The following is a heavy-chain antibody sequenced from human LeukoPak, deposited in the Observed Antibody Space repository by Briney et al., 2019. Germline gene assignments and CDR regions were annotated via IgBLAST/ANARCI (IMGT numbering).Heavy chain of an antibody. CDR1: GGTFSSYA. V-gene: IGHV1-69*10. J-gene: IGHJ3*02. CDR3: ARGVVVALHDAFDI. D-gene: IGHD2-21*01. Sequence: SVKVSCKASGGTFSSYAISWVRQAPGQGLEWMGGIIPIFGIANYAQKFQGRVTITADRSTGTAYMELSSLRSEDTAVYYCARGVVVALHDAFDIWGQGKMVTVPS. CDR2: IIPIFGIA.